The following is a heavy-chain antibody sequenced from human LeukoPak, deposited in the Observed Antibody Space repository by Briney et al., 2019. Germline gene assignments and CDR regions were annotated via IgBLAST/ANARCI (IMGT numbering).Heavy chain of an antibody. CDR1: GFTFSGSA. D-gene: IGHD3-3*01. J-gene: IGHJ4*02. CDR3: TRKIGYDFRSGYSVESYYFDY. CDR2: IRSKANSYAT. V-gene: IGHV3-73*01. Sequence: GGSLRLSCAASGFTFSGSAMYWVRQASGKGLEWVGRIRSKANSYATAYAASVKGRFTISRDDSKNTAYLQMNSLKTEDTAVYYCTRKIGYDFRSGYSVESYYFDYWGQGTLVTVSS.